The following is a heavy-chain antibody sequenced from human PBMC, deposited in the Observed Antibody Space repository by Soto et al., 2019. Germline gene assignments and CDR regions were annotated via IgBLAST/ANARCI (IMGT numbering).Heavy chain of an antibody. D-gene: IGHD6-19*01. J-gene: IGHJ4*02. CDR1: GGSISSGGYY. Sequence: PSETLSLTCTVSGGSISSGGYYWSWIRQHPGKGLECIGYIYYSGSTYYNPSLKSRVTMSVDTSKNQFSLKLSSVTAADTAVYYCAGNRAVAGTWYDYWGQGALVTVSS. V-gene: IGHV4-31*03. CDR2: IYYSGST. CDR3: AGNRAVAGTWYDY.